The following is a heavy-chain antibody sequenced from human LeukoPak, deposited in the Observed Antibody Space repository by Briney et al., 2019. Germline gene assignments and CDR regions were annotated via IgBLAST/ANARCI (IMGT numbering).Heavy chain of an antibody. J-gene: IGHJ6*04. CDR2: ISSSSSYT. CDR3: ARGYDILTGYSPFFYYGMDV. D-gene: IGHD3-9*01. CDR1: GFTFSDYY. Sequence: GGSLRLSCAASGFTFSDYYMSWIRQAPGKGLEWVSYISSSSSYTNYADSVKGRFTISRDNAKNSLYLQMNSLRAEDTAVYYCARGYDILTGYSPFFYYGMDVWGKGTTATVSS. V-gene: IGHV3-11*06.